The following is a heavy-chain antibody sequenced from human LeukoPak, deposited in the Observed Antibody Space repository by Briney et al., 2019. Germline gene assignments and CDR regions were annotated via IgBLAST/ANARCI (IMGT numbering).Heavy chain of an antibody. V-gene: IGHV3-48*03. D-gene: IGHD1-26*01. CDR2: ISSSGSTI. CDR1: GFTFSSYE. CDR3: AKDRQRGNYFRNYYYYMDV. J-gene: IGHJ6*03. Sequence: GGSLRLSCAASGFTFSSYEMNWVRQAPGKGLEWASYISSSGSTIYYADSVKGRFTISRDNSKNTVYLQMNSLRVDDTAVYYCAKDRQRGNYFRNYYYYMDVWGKGTTVTVSS.